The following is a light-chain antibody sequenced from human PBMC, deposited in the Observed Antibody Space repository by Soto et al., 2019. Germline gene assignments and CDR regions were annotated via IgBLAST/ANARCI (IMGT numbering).Light chain of an antibody. V-gene: IGKV3-15*01. CDR2: GAS. CDR3: QQYDDWLRLT. CDR1: QSIISN. Sequence: IVTTQSPGTLSVSPGERATLYCRASQSIISNLAWYQQKPGQAPRLLIFGASTRATGIPARFSGSGSGTEFTLTISSLQSADFAVYFCQQYDDWLRLTFGGGTKVDI. J-gene: IGKJ4*01.